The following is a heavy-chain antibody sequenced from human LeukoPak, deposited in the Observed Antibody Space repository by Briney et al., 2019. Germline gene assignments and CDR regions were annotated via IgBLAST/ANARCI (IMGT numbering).Heavy chain of an antibody. J-gene: IGHJ1*01. D-gene: IGHD3-10*01. V-gene: IGHV3-21*01. CDR2: ISSSSSYI. Sequence: GGSLRLSCAASGFTFSSYSMNWVRQAPGKGLEWVSSISSSSSYIYYADSVKGRFTISRDNAKNSLYLQMNSLRAEDTAVYYCARVSVQGYYGSGSFDLQHWGQGTLVTVSS. CDR3: ARVSVQGYYGSGSFDLQH. CDR1: GFTFSSYS.